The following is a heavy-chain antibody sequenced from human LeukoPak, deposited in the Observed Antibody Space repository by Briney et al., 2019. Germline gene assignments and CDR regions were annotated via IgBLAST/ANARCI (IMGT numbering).Heavy chain of an antibody. D-gene: IGHD2-21*02. CDR2: IKSKTDGGTT. V-gene: IGHV3-15*01. J-gene: IGHJ4*02. CDR1: GFTFSNAW. CDR3: ARGHIVVLTAPDY. Sequence: GGSLRLSCAASGFTFSNAWMTWVRQAPGKGLEWVGRIKSKTDGGTTDYAAPVKGRFTISRDDSKNTLYLQMNSLKTEDTAVYYCARGHIVVLTAPDYWGQGTLVTVSS.